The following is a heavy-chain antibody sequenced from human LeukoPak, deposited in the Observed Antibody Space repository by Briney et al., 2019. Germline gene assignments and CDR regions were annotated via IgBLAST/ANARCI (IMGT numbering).Heavy chain of an antibody. CDR2: IYYSGST. D-gene: IGHD3-16*01. J-gene: IGHJ3*02. Sequence: SETLSLTCTVSGGSISSYYWSWIRQHPGKGLEWIGYIYYSGSTYYNPSLKSRVTISVDTSKNQFSLKLSSVTAADTAVYYCARDALFGAFRGLGGQLPALYAFDIWGQGTMVTVSS. V-gene: IGHV4-59*06. CDR3: ARDALFGAFRGLGGQLPALYAFDI. CDR1: GGSISSYY.